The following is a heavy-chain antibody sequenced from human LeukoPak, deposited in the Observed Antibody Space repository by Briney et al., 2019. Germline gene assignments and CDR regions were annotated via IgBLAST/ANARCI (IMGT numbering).Heavy chain of an antibody. J-gene: IGHJ4*02. Sequence: SETLSLTCTVSGGSISSYYWSWIRQPPGKGLEWIGYIYYSGSTNYNPSLKSRVTISVDTSKNQFSLKLSSVTAADTAVYYCARGIVATRIDYWGQGTLVTVSS. D-gene: IGHD5-12*01. CDR1: GGSISSYY. CDR2: IYYSGST. V-gene: IGHV4-59*01. CDR3: ARGIVATRIDY.